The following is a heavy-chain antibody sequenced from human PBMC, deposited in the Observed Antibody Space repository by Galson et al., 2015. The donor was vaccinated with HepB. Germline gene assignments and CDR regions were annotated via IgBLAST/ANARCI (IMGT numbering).Heavy chain of an antibody. CDR2: IFSDERIK. Sequence: SLRLSCAASGFTFSSYSMHWVRQAPGKGLQWLAVIFSDERIKYYADSVKGRFTVSRDNSKNTLYLQMNSLRTEDTGVYYCARDPHRSGIEASNMGDYWGQGTLVTVSS. V-gene: IGHV3-30*04. CDR1: GFTFSSYS. CDR3: ARDPHRSGIEASNMGDY. D-gene: IGHD6-13*01. J-gene: IGHJ4*02.